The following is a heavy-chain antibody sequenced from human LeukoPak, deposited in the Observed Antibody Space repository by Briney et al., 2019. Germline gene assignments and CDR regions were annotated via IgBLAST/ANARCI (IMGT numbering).Heavy chain of an antibody. CDR1: GLTFSRFG. Sequence: GGSLRLSCAASGLTFSRFGMHWVRQAPGKGLEWVALISYDGRNKYYADSVKGRFTISRDNSKNTLYLQMNSLRAEDTAVYYCAKLYTGDVNPFDCWGQGALVTVSS. J-gene: IGHJ4*02. CDR3: AKLYTGDVNPFDC. D-gene: IGHD3-10*02. CDR2: ISYDGRNK. V-gene: IGHV3-30*18.